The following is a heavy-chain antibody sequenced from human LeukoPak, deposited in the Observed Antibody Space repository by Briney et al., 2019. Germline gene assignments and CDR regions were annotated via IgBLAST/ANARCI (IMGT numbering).Heavy chain of an antibody. V-gene: IGHV3-53*01. CDR1: ELTLSSNY. J-gene: IGHJ4*02. CDR3: AKADYDILTGYYHPFDY. CDR2: IYSGGST. Sequence: PGGSLRLSCAASELTLSSNYMSWIRQAPGRGLEWVSFIYSGGSTYYADSVRGRFIISKDNSKNTLYLQMNSLRAEDTAVYYCAKADYDILTGYYHPFDYWGQGTLVTVSS. D-gene: IGHD3-9*01.